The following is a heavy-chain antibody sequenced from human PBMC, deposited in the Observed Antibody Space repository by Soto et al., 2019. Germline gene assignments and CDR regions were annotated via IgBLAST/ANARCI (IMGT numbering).Heavy chain of an antibody. CDR1: GFTISTYD. CDR3: TRTLYHPGGH. D-gene: IGHD3-10*01. V-gene: IGHV3-13*01. J-gene: IGHJ4*02. Sequence: EVQLVESGGGLVQPGGSLRLSCAASGFTISTYDMHWVRQVTGKGLEWVSGIAAAGGTYYLGSVKGRFTISRENGKYSLYLQMNSMRGGDTAVYYCTRTLYHPGGHLGQGTLVTVSS. CDR2: IAAAGGT.